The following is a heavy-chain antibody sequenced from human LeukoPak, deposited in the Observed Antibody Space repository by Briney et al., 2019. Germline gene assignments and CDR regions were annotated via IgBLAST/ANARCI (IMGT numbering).Heavy chain of an antibody. CDR3: ARHKVTTLFDY. Sequence: SETLSLTCTVSGGSISSYYWSWIRQPPGKGLEWIGYIYYSGSTYYNPSLKSRVTISVDTSKNQFSLRLSSVTAADTAVYYCARHKVTTLFDYWGQGTLVTVSS. CDR2: IYYSGST. J-gene: IGHJ4*02. D-gene: IGHD4-17*01. CDR1: GGSISSYY. V-gene: IGHV4-59*08.